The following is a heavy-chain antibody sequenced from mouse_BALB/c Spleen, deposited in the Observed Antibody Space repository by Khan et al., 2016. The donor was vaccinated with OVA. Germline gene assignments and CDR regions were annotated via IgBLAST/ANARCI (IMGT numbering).Heavy chain of an antibody. CDR3: TRTARIKY. D-gene: IGHD1-2*01. V-gene: IGHV3-2*02. CDR2: ISYSGRT. J-gene: IGHJ2*01. Sequence: QLEESGPGLVKPSQSLSLTCTVTGYSITSGYGWNWIRQFPGNKLEWMGYISYSGRTNYNPPNKSRISITRNTSKNQFFLQLNSVTTEDTATYYCTRTARIKYWGQGTTLTVSS. CDR1: GYSITSGYG.